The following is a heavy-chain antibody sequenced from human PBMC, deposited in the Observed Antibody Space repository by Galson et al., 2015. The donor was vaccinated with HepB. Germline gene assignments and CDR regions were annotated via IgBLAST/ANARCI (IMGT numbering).Heavy chain of an antibody. V-gene: IGHV6-1*01. CDR2: TYYRSKWNN. D-gene: IGHD1-26*01. CDR3: ARVRGSFTATDAFDI. J-gene: IGHJ3*02. Sequence: CAISGDSVSSKSAAWNWIRQSLSRGLEWLGRTYYRSKWNNDYAVSVQSRITINPDTSKNQFSLQLDSVTPEDTAVYYCARVRGSFTATDAFDIWGQGTMVTVSS. CDR1: GDSVSSKSAA.